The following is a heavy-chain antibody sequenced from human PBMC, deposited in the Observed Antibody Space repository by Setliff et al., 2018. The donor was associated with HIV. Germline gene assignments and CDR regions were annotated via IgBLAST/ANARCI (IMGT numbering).Heavy chain of an antibody. CDR1: GGSFSSYY. CDR2: IKHGGSA. D-gene: IGHD2-15*01. V-gene: IGHV4-34*01. J-gene: IGHJ5*02. Sequence: SETLSLTCAVYGGSFSSYYGGWIRQPPGKGLEWIGEIKHGGSANYNPSLKSRVTISVDGSTNQFSLKLGSVTAADAAVYYCARGAYCGGASCSLTRFDPWGQGTLVTVSS. CDR3: ARGAYCGGASCSLTRFDP.